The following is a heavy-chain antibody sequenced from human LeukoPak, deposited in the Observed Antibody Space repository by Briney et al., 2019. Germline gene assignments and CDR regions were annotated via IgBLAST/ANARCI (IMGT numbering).Heavy chain of an antibody. CDR2: VSGSGGTT. D-gene: IGHD4-23*01. J-gene: IGHJ4*02. Sequence: GGSLRLSCAASGFTFSSYAMGWVRQAPGKELEWVSAVSGSGGTTHYADSVKGRFTISRDNSKNTIYLQMNSLRAEDTAVYYCAKAIATVVTPGDYWGQGTLVTVSS. CDR1: GFTFSSYA. V-gene: IGHV3-23*01. CDR3: AKAIATVVTPGDY.